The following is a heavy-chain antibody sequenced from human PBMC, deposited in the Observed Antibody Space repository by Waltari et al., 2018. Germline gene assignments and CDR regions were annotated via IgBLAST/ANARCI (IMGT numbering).Heavy chain of an antibody. CDR3: TTLARGESGDY. Sequence: VQLVASGGDLVQPAVTLRVSCPASGFTFHTYWMKWIRQAPGKGLEWVANINPDGSKKCYVDSVKGRFTVSRDNAQNSLYLQMNNLRAEDTAVYYCTTLARGESGDYWGQGTLVTVSS. CDR2: INPDGSKK. D-gene: IGHD3-10*01. J-gene: IGHJ4*02. V-gene: IGHV3-7*01. CDR1: GFTFHTYW.